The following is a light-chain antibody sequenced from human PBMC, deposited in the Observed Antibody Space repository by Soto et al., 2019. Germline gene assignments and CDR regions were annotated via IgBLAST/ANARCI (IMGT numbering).Light chain of an antibody. CDR2: HVS. CDR1: SSDVGAYNY. Sequence: QSALTQPRSVSGSPGQSVTISCTGTSSDVGAYNYVSWYQQHPGKAPKLMIYHVSKRPLGVPDRFSGSKSGNAASLTISGLQAEDEADYYCCTDAGTYKVFGTGTKVTVL. V-gene: IGLV2-11*01. J-gene: IGLJ1*01. CDR3: CTDAGTYKV.